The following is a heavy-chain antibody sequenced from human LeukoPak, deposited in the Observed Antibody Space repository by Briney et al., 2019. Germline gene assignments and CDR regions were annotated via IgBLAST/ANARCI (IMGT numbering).Heavy chain of an antibody. J-gene: IGHJ6*02. Sequence: GVSLRLSCAASGFTFSDYAMDWVRQSPGEGREWVSAISSSSAYIYYADSVKGRFTLPRDNAKNSVSLQMNSLRAEDTAVYYCARIFRYQLVDYYALDVWGQGTTVTVSS. V-gene: IGHV3-21*01. CDR1: GFTFSDYA. CDR3: ARIFRYQLVDYYALDV. CDR2: ISSSSAYI. D-gene: IGHD2-2*01.